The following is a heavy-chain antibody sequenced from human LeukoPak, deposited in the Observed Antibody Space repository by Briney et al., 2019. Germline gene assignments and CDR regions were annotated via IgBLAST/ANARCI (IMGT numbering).Heavy chain of an antibody. J-gene: IGHJ3*02. V-gene: IGHV3-30-3*01. Sequence: GGSLRLSCAASGFTVSSNYMSWVRQAPGKGLEWVAVISYDGSNKYYADSVKGRFTISRDNSKNTLYLQMNSLRAEDTAVYYCASAAGRYQLLYEGAFDIWGQGTMVTVSS. CDR2: ISYDGSNK. CDR1: GFTVSSNY. D-gene: IGHD2-2*02. CDR3: ASAAGRYQLLYEGAFDI.